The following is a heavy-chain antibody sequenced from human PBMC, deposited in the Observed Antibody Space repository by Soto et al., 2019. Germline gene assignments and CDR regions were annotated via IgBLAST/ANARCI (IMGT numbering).Heavy chain of an antibody. CDR2: IYHSGST. Sequence: SLPLSEPCSVADGSSSSGAYYCRRIRQTPGRGLEWIGEIYHSGSTNYNPSLKSRVTISVDKSKNQFSLKLSSVTAADTAVYYCARGQELQFLEWPAPWSAPWGQGTSVTVSS. V-gene: IGHV4-30-2*01. J-gene: IGHJ5*02. CDR1: DGSSSSGAYY. D-gene: IGHD3-3*01. CDR3: ARGQELQFLEWPAPWSAP.